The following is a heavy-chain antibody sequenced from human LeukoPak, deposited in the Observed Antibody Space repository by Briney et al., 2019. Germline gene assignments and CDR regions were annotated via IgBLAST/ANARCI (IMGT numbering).Heavy chain of an antibody. CDR2: ISSSGSTI. J-gene: IGHJ4*02. CDR3: ARDPSITMVRGPCDY. D-gene: IGHD3-10*01. CDR1: GFTFSSYW. V-gene: IGHV3-48*04. Sequence: PGGSLRLSCAASGFTFSSYWMSWVRQAPGKGLEWVSYISSSGSTIYYADSVKGRFTISRDNAKNSLYLQMNSLRAEDTAVYYCARDPSITMVRGPCDYWGQGTLVTVSS.